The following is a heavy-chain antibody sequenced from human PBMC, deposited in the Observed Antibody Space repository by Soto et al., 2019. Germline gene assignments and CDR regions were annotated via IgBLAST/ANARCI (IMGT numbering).Heavy chain of an antibody. CDR3: ATVPVPSIAARHFDY. D-gene: IGHD6-6*01. V-gene: IGHV3-7*01. Sequence: GGSLRLSCAASGFTFSNYWMSWVRQAPGKGLEWVANIKQDGTDKYYMDSVKGRFTISRDNSINSLYLQMNSLRADDTAVYYCATVPVPSIAARHFDYWGQGILVTVSS. J-gene: IGHJ4*02. CDR2: IKQDGTDK. CDR1: GFTFSNYW.